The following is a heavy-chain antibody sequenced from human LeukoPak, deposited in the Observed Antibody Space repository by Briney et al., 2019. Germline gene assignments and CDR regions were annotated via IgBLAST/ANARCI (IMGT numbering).Heavy chain of an antibody. Sequence: GGSLRLSCAASGFTFSNYVMHWVRQAPGKGLEWVAVISYDGSNKDYADFVKGRFIISRDNSKNTQYLQTNSLRAEDTAVYYCAKFAYCGGDCYSWDAFDIWGQGTMVTVSS. CDR2: ISYDGSNK. V-gene: IGHV3-30*18. CDR3: AKFAYCGGDCYSWDAFDI. CDR1: GFTFSNYV. J-gene: IGHJ3*02. D-gene: IGHD2-21*02.